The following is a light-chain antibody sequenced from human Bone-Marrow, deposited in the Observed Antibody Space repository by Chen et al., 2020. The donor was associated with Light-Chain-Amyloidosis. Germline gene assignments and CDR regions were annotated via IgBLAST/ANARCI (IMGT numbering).Light chain of an antibody. CDR3: QVWDRRSDRPV. V-gene: IGLV3-21*02. CDR2: DDS. Sequence: SYVLTQPSSVSMAPGQTATIACGGNNIGSTRVHWYQQTPGQAPLLVVYDDSDRPSGIPERLSGSNSGNTATLTISRVEAGDEAAYYCQVWDRRSDRPVFGGGTKLTVL. J-gene: IGLJ3*02. CDR1: NIGSTR.